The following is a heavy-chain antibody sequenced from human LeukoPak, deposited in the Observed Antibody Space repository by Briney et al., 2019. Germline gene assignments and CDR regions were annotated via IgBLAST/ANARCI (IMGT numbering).Heavy chain of an antibody. Sequence: ASVKVSCKVSGYTLTELSMHWVRQAPGKGLEWMGGFGPEDGETIYAQKFQGRVTMTEDTSTDTAYMELSSLRSEDTAVYYCATVPRFLEWLLSFDYWGQGTLVTVSS. D-gene: IGHD3-3*01. V-gene: IGHV1-24*01. J-gene: IGHJ4*02. CDR2: FGPEDGET. CDR3: ATVPRFLEWLLSFDY. CDR1: GYTLTELS.